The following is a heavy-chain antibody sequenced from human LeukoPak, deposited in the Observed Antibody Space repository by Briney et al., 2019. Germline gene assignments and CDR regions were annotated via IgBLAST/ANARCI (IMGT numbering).Heavy chain of an antibody. V-gene: IGHV1-18*01. CDR3: ARGLSCSGNTCYAAHFDS. J-gene: IGHJ4*02. D-gene: IGHD2-15*01. CDR2: IGSYNGNT. CDR1: GYTFNRYG. Sequence: GASVKVSCKASGYTFNRYGISWVRQAPGQGLGWMGWIGSYNGNTNYAQKLQGRVAMTRDTSTSTAYMELRSLRSDDTAVYYCARGLSCSGNTCYAAHFDSWGQGTLVTVSS.